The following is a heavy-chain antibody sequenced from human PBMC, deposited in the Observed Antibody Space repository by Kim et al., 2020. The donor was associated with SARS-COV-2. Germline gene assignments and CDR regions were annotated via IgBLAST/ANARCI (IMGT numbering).Heavy chain of an antibody. J-gene: IGHJ6*02. CDR3: ARGYGVPAARKNYYYYYGMDV. Sequence: ASVKVSCKASGYTFTSYAMNWVRQAPGQGLEWMGWINTNTGNPTYAQGFTGRFVFSLDTSVSTAYLQISSLKAEDTAVYYCARGYGVPAARKNYYYYYGMDVWGQGTTVTVSS. D-gene: IGHD2-2*01. CDR1: GYTFTSYA. V-gene: IGHV7-4-1*02. CDR2: INTNTGNP.